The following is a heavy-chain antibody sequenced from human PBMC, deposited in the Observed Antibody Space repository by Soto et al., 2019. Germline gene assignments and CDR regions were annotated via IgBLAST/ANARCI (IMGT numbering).Heavy chain of an antibody. CDR3: ARQIYDSDTGPNFQYYFDS. D-gene: IGHD3-22*01. CDR1: GYSFAGYW. J-gene: IGHJ4*02. CDR2: IDPSDSQT. V-gene: IGHV5-10-1*01. Sequence: PGESLKISCKGSGYSFAGYWITWVRQKPGKGLEWMGRIDPSDSQTYYSPSFRGHVTISATKSITTVFLQWSSLRATDTAMYYCARQIYDSDTGPNFQYYFDSWGQGTPVTVSS.